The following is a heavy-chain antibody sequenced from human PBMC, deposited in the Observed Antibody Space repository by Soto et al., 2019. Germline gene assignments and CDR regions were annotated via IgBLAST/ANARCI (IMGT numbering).Heavy chain of an antibody. V-gene: IGHV3-23*01. J-gene: IGHJ4*02. Sequence: EVQLLESGGGLVQPGGSLRLSCAASGFTFSSYVMYWVRQAPGKGLEWVSSITSSGGSAYYADSVRGRFSISRDNSKNTLYLQMKRLRGEDTDVYYCAKRGTFGGVIAGSGVWGLGTLVTVSS. CDR3: AKRGTFGGVIAGSGV. D-gene: IGHD3-16*02. CDR1: GFTFSSYV. CDR2: ITSSGGSA.